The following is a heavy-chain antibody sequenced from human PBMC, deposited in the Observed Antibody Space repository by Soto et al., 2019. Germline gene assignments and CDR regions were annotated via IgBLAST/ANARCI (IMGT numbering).Heavy chain of an antibody. CDR2: IYYSGST. D-gene: IGHD6-6*01. Sequence: PSETLSLTCTVSGGSISSGDYYWSWIRQPPGKGLEWIGYIYYSGSTYYNPSLKSRVTISVDTSKNQFSLKLSSVTAADTAVYYCARVRYSSSSDEVRYYYGMDVWGQGTTVTVSS. J-gene: IGHJ6*02. CDR3: ARVRYSSSSDEVRYYYGMDV. CDR1: GGSISSGDYY. V-gene: IGHV4-30-4*01.